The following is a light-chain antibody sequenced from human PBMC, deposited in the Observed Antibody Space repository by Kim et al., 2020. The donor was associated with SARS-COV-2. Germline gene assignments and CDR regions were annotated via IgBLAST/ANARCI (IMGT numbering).Light chain of an antibody. CDR3: CSYAGDSRFV. CDR2: EVT. Sequence: QSALTQPASVSGSPGQSITISCTGSSSDIGNFNFVSWYQQHPGKAPKLIIYEVTKRPSGASDRFSGSKSGYTASLTISGLQPEDETYYYCCSYAGDSRFVFGGGNQLTVL. CDR1: SSDIGNFNF. J-gene: IGLJ2*01. V-gene: IGLV2-23*02.